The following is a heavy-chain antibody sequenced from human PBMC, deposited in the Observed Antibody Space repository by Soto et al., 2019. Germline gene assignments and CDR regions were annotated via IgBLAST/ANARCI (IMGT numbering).Heavy chain of an antibody. J-gene: IGHJ4*02. CDR1: GGSISSGGYS. Sequence: QLQLQESGSGLVKPSQTLSLTCAVSGGSISSGGYSWSWIRQPPGKGLEWIGYIYHSGSTYYNPSLKSRGTISVDRAKNQFSLKLSSVTAADTAVYYCARSLGYCSGGSCYPFDYWGQGTLVTVSS. V-gene: IGHV4-30-2*01. CDR3: ARSLGYCSGGSCYPFDY. CDR2: IYHSGST. D-gene: IGHD2-15*01.